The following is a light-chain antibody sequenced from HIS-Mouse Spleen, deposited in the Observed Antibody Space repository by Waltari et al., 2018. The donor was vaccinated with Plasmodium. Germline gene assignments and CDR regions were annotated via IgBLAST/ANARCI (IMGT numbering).Light chain of an antibody. J-gene: IGKJ4*01. Sequence: EIVLTQSPATLSLSPGERATLSCRASQSVSSYLALYQHKPGQAPRLLIYDASNRATGIPARCSGSGSGTDFTLTISSLEPEDFAVYYCQQRSNWPSLTFGGGTKVEIK. CDR1: QSVSSY. CDR2: DAS. CDR3: QQRSNWPSLT. V-gene: IGKV3-11*01.